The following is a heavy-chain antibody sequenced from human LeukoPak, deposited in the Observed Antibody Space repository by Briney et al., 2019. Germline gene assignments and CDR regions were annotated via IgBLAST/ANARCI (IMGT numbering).Heavy chain of an antibody. D-gene: IGHD3-10*01. CDR2: IFYSGST. J-gene: IGHJ6*03. V-gene: IGHV4-59*01. CDR3: ARTTMVRGTYYMDV. CDR1: GGSISSYY. Sequence: SETLSLTCTVSGGSISSYYWSWIRQPPGKGLEWIGYIFYSGSTNYNPSLKSRVTISVDTSKNQFSLKLSSVTAADTAVYYCARTTMVRGTYYMDVWGKGTTVTISS.